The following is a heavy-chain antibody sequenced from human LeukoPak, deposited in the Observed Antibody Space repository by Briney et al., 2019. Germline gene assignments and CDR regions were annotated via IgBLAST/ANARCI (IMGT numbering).Heavy chain of an antibody. V-gene: IGHV4-31*03. CDR1: GGSITSGCYW. J-gene: IGHJ6*02. D-gene: IGHD3-10*01. CDR3: ARDSRSYYYGSGSYYGSGTDV. CDR2: IYFSGST. Sequence: SQTLSLTCTVSGGSITSGCYWCSWLRQHPGKGLEWIGYIYFSGSTCYNPSLKSRVSISVDSSKNHFSLKLSYVTVADTAVYYCARDSRSYYYGSGSYYGSGTDVWGQGTTVTVSS.